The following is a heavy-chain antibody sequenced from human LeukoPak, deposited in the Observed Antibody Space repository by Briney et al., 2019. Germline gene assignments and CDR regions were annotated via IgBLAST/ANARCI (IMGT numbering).Heavy chain of an antibody. CDR2: TYYRSKWYN. Sequence: SQTLSLTCVISGDGVSNDSAAWNWIRQSPSRGLEWLGRTYYRSKWYNDYAASVKGRITVNPDTSKNQFSLQLKSVTPEDTAVYYCARMVGLVSDFWGQGTLVTVSS. D-gene: IGHD3-10*01. V-gene: IGHV6-1*01. CDR3: ARMVGLVSDF. CDR1: GDGVSNDSAA. J-gene: IGHJ4*02.